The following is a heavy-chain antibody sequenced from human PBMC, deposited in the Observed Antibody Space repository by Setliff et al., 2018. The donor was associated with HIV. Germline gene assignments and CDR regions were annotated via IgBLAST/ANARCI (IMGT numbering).Heavy chain of an antibody. CDR3: ARPRYTYGTPPAFDI. J-gene: IGHJ3*02. CDR1: GGSIYGSDYY. V-gene: IGHV4-39*01. CDR2: IYYSGST. D-gene: IGHD5-18*01. Sequence: ETLSLTCTVSGGSIYGSDYYWGWIRQPPGKGLESIGSIYYSGSTYYNPSLKSRVTISVDTSKNQFSLKLSSVTAADTAVYYCARPRYTYGTPPAFDIWGRGTVVTVSS.